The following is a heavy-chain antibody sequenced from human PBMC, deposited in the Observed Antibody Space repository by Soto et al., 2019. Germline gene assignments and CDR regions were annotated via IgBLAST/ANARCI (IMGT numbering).Heavy chain of an antibody. CDR2: INPSGGST. V-gene: IGHV1-46*01. J-gene: IGHJ6*02. CDR3: ARESIRFGEKDGMDV. CDR1: GYTFTSYY. D-gene: IGHD3-10*01. Sequence: ASVKVSCKASGYTFTSYYMHWVRQAPGQGLEWMGIINPSGGSTSYAQKFQGRVTMTRDTSTSTVYMELSSLRSEDTAVYYCARESIRFGEKDGMDVWGQGTTVTGSS.